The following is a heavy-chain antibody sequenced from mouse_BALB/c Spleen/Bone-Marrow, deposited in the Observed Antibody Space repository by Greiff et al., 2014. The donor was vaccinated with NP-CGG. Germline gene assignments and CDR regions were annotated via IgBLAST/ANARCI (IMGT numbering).Heavy chain of an antibody. CDR3: ASRYDTMDY. CDR2: ILPGSGSI. J-gene: IGHJ4*01. Sequence: QVQLKESGAELMKPGASVKISCKATGYTFSSYWVEWGKQRPGHGLEWIGEILPGSGSIKYNEKFKGKATFTADTSSNTAYMQLSSLTSEDSAVYYCASRYDTMDYWGQGTSVTVSS. CDR1: GYTFSSYW. V-gene: IGHV1-9*01.